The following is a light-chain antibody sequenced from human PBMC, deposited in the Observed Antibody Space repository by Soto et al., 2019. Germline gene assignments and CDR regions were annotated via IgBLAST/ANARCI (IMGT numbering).Light chain of an antibody. CDR1: TSDVGSYNF. V-gene: IGLV2-14*03. CDR2: DVN. J-gene: IGLJ2*01. CDR3: SSFSSASTLVV. Sequence: QSALTQPASVSGSPGQSITISCTGTTSDVGSYNFVSWYHHLPGKAPKLMIYDVNNRPSGVSNRFSGSKSGSTASLTISGLQAEDEAEYFCSSFSSASTLVVFGGGTKLTVL.